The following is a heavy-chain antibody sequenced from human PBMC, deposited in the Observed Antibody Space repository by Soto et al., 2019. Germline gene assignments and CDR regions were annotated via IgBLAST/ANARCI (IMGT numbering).Heavy chain of an antibody. CDR1: GGTFSSYT. Sequence: QVQLVQSGAEVKKPGSSVTVSCKAYGGTFSSYTISWVRQAPGQGLEWMGGIIPIFGTANYAQKFQGRVTITADESTSTAYMELSSLISEDTAVYYCARGNHRWLQLWYFDLWGRGTLVTFSS. CDR2: IIPIFGTA. J-gene: IGHJ2*01. CDR3: ARGNHRWLQLWYFDL. V-gene: IGHV1-69*12. D-gene: IGHD5-12*01.